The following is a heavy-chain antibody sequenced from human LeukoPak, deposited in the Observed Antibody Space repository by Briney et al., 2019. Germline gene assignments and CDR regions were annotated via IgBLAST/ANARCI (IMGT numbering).Heavy chain of an antibody. D-gene: IGHD1-26*01. CDR1: GGTFSSYA. V-gene: IGHV1-69*05. CDR3: ARDLAVVGATSGAFDI. J-gene: IGHJ3*02. CDR2: IIPIFGTA. Sequence: ASVKVSCKASGGTFSSYAISWVRQAPGQGLEWMGGIIPIFGTANYAQKFQGRLTITTDESTSTAYMELSSLRSEDTAVYYCARDLAVVGATSGAFDIWGQGTMVTVSS.